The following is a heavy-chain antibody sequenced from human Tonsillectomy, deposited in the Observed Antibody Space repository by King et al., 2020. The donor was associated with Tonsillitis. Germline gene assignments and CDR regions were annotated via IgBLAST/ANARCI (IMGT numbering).Heavy chain of an antibody. D-gene: IGHD1-26*01. Sequence: VQLQESGPGLVKPSETLSLTCTVSGCSISSYYWSWIRQPPGKGLKWIGYIYDCVSTNYNPSLKSRVTISVDTSKNQFSLKLSYVTAADTAVYYCARLYSGSYSDYWGQGTLVTVSS. CDR3: ARLYSGSYSDY. CDR1: GCSISSYY. J-gene: IGHJ4*02. V-gene: IGHV4-59*01. CDR2: IYDCVST.